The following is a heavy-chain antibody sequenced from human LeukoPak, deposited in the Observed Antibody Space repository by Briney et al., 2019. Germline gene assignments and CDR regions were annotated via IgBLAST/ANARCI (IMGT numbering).Heavy chain of an antibody. V-gene: IGHV3-30*18. CDR1: GFTFSSYG. Sequence: GGSLRPSCAASGFTFSSYGMHWVRQAPGKGLEWVAVISYDGSNKYYADSVKGRFTISRDNSKNTLYLQMNSLRAEDTAVYYCAKEGSFLWGMDVWGKGTTVTVSS. CDR2: ISYDGSNK. CDR3: AKEGSFLWGMDV. D-gene: IGHD3-16*02. J-gene: IGHJ6*04.